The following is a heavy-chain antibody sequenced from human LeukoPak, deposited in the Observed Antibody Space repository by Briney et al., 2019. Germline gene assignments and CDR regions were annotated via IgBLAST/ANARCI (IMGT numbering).Heavy chain of an antibody. Sequence: SETLSLTCTVSGGSISSYYWSWIRQPPGKGLEWIGYIYYSGSTNYNPSLKSRVTISVDTSKNQFSLKLSSVTAADTAVYYCARGCYDILTGYYKIYYGMDVWGQGTMVTVSS. V-gene: IGHV4-59*01. CDR2: IYYSGST. J-gene: IGHJ6*02. CDR1: GGSISSYY. D-gene: IGHD3-9*01. CDR3: ARGCYDILTGYYKIYYGMDV.